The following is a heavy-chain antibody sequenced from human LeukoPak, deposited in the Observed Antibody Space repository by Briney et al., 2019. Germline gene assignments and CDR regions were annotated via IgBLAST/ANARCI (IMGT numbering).Heavy chain of an antibody. V-gene: IGHV1-8*03. CDR3: ARGPGSGSYWGLYYYYYYMDV. CDR2: MNPNSGNT. CDR1: GYTFTSYD. D-gene: IGHD3-10*01. J-gene: IGHJ6*03. Sequence: ASVKVSCKASGYTFTSYDINWVRQATGQGLEWMGWMNPNSGNTGYAQKFQGRVTITRNTSISTAYMELSSLRSEDTAVYYCARGPGSGSYWGLYYYYYYMDVWGKGTTVTVSS.